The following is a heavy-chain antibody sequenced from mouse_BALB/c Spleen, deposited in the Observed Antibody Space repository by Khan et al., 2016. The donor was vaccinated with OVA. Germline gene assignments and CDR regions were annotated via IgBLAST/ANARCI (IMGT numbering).Heavy chain of an antibody. J-gene: IGHJ3*01. Sequence: EVQLQESGPSLVKPSQTLSLTCSVTGDSITSGYWNWIRKFPGNKLEYMGYMIYSGNTYYNPSLKSRLSITRHTSKNQYYLQLTSVPTEDTATYXCASATERYAFAYWGQGTLVTVSA. D-gene: IGHD2-14*01. V-gene: IGHV3-8*02. CDR2: MIYSGNT. CDR1: GDSITSGY. CDR3: ASATERYAFAY.